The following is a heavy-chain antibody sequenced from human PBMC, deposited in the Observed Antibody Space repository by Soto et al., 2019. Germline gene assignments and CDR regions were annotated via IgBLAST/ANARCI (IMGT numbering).Heavy chain of an antibody. CDR2: IYYSGST. D-gene: IGHD6-13*01. Sequence: QVQLQESGPGLVKPSQTLSLTCTVSGGSISSGGYYWSWIRQHPGKGLEWIGYIYYSGSTYYNPSLKSRVTISVDTSKNQFSLKLSSVTAADTAVYYCARGRRHSSSWYLGVVTGGMDVWGQGTTVTVSS. J-gene: IGHJ6*02. CDR3: ARGRRHSSSWYLGVVTGGMDV. CDR1: GGSISSGGYY. V-gene: IGHV4-31*03.